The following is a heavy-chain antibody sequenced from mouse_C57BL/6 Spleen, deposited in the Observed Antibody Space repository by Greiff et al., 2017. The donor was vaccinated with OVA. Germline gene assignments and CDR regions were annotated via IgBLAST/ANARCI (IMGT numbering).Heavy chain of an antibody. CDR1: GYTFTDYE. D-gene: IGHD1-1*01. J-gene: IGHJ2*01. CDR3: TKERSITTVVAPCDY. CDR2: IDPETGGT. V-gene: IGHV1-15*01. Sequence: QVQLQQSGAELVRPGASVTLSCKASGYTFTDYEMHWVKQTPVHGLEWIGAIDPETGGTAYNQKFKGKAILTADKSSSTAYMELRSLTSEDSADYYCTKERSITTVVAPCDYWGQGTTLTVSS.